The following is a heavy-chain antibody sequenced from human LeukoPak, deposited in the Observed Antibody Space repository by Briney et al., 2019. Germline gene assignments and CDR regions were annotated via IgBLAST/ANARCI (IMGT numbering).Heavy chain of an antibody. Sequence: SQTLSLTCTVSGGSISSSSYYWGWIRQPPGKGLEWIGSIYYSGSTYYNPSLKSRVTISVDTSKNQFSLKLSSVTAADTAVYYCARQGPDIVVVPADTHFDYWGQGTLVTVSS. CDR2: IYYSGST. CDR3: ARQGPDIVVVPADTHFDY. V-gene: IGHV4-39*01. J-gene: IGHJ4*02. D-gene: IGHD2-2*01. CDR1: GGSISSSSYY.